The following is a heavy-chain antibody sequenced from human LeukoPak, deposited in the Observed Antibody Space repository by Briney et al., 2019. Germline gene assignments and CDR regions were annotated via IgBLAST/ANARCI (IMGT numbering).Heavy chain of an antibody. J-gene: IGHJ4*02. CDR3: ARSNRPTYYYDSSGYYLVDY. Sequence: ESLKISCKGSGDSFTTYWIAWVRQMPGKGLEWMGIIYPGDSDTRYSPSFQGQVTISADKSISTAYLQWSSLKASDTAMYYCARSNRPTYYYDSSGYYLVDYWGQGTLVTVSS. CDR1: GDSFTTYW. V-gene: IGHV5-51*01. CDR2: IYPGDSDT. D-gene: IGHD3-22*01.